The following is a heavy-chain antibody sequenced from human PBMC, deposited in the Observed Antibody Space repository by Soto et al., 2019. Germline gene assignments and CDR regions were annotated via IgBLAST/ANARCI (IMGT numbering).Heavy chain of an antibody. CDR3: ARAKSPLHAFDI. Sequence: SETLSLTCAVSGGSISSGSYSWSWIRQPPGKGLEWIGYIYHSGSTYYNPSLKSRVAISVDGSKNQFSLKLSSVTAADTAVYYCARAKSPLHAFDIWGQGTMGTVS. CDR1: GGSISSGSYS. V-gene: IGHV4-30-2*01. J-gene: IGHJ3*02. CDR2: IYHSGST.